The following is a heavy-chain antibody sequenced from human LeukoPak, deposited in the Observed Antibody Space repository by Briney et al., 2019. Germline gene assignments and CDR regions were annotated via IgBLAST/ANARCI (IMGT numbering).Heavy chain of an antibody. CDR3: AREGRYCSSTSCSNWFDP. CDR2: IYYSGST. CDR1: GGSISSSSYY. D-gene: IGHD2-2*01. V-gene: IGHV4-39*07. J-gene: IGHJ5*02. Sequence: SETLSLTCTVSGGSISSSSYYWGWIRQPPGKGLEWIGSIYYSGSTYYNPSLKSRVTISVDTSKNQFSLKLSSVTAADTAVYYCAREGRYCSSTSCSNWFDPWGQGTLVTVSS.